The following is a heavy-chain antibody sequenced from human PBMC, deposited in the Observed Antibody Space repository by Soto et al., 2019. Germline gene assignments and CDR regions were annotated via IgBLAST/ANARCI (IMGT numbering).Heavy chain of an antibody. CDR1: GFSLSNPRMG. CDR3: ARLENSLYYFDY. Sequence: QVTLKESGPVLVKPTETLTLTCTVSGFSLSNPRMGVSWIRQPPGKALEWLANIFSNDEKSYRTSLKSRLTISKDTSKSQVVLTMTNMDPVDTATYYCARLENSLYYFDYWGQGTLVTVSS. J-gene: IGHJ4*02. D-gene: IGHD1-1*01. V-gene: IGHV2-26*01. CDR2: IFSNDEK.